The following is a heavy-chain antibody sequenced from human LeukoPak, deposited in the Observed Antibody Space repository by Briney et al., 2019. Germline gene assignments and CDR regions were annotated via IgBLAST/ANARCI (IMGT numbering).Heavy chain of an antibody. Sequence: PSETLSLTCAVYGGSFSGYYWSWIRQPPGKGLEWIGEINHSGSTNYNPSLKSRVTISVDTSKNQFSLKLSSVTAADTAVYYCASIAARSYYGMDVWGQGTTVTVSS. CDR1: GGSFSGYY. CDR3: ASIAARSYYGMDV. CDR2: INHSGST. V-gene: IGHV4-34*01. D-gene: IGHD6-6*01. J-gene: IGHJ6*02.